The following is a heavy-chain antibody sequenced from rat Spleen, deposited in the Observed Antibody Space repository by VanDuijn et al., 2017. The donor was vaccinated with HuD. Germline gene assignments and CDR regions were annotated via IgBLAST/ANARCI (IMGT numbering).Heavy chain of an antibody. D-gene: IGHD5-1*01. CDR2: ISPDGGTT. J-gene: IGHJ3*01. V-gene: IGHV5S13*01. Sequence: EVQLVESGGGLVQSGRSLKLSCAASGFTFSNYGMAWVRQTPTKGLEWVASISPDGGTTYYPDTLKGRFVISKDNAKNTGYLQMTNLRSEDTAMYYCASELGHNWFAYWGQGTLVTVSS. CDR1: GFTFSNYG. CDR3: ASELGHNWFAY.